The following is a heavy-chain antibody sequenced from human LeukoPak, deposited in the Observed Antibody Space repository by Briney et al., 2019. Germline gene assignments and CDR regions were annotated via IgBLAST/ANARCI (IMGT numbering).Heavy chain of an antibody. D-gene: IGHD3-10*01. V-gene: IGHV3-33*01. J-gene: IGHJ4*02. CDR1: GFTFSSYG. Sequence: GGSLRLSCAASGFTFSSYGMHWVRQAPGKGLEWVAVIWYDGSNKYYADSVKGRFTISRDNSKNTLYLQMNSLRAEDTAVYYCARQNGRSAYYYGSGSYYPFDYWGQGTLVTVSS. CDR2: IWYDGSNK. CDR3: ARQNGRSAYYYGSGSYYPFDY.